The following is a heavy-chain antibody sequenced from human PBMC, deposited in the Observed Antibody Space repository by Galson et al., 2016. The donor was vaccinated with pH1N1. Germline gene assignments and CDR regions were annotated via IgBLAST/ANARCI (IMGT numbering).Heavy chain of an antibody. Sequence: SVKVSCKASGYTFTGYYMHWVRQAPGQGLEWMGWINPNSGGTKYAQTFQGRVTMTRDTSISTAHMELSRLRSDDTAVYYCASMFTGWYVVAETVYYSYGMDVWGQGTTVTVSS. D-gene: IGHD6-19*01. CDR2: INPNSGGT. V-gene: IGHV1-2*02. J-gene: IGHJ6*02. CDR3: ASMFTGWYVVAETVYYSYGMDV. CDR1: GYTFTGYY.